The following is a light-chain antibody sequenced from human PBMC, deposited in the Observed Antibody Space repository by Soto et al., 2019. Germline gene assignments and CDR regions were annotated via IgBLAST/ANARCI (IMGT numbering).Light chain of an antibody. V-gene: IGKV3-15*01. CDR3: QNYVTLPRA. CDR2: DTS. J-gene: IGKJ4*01. Sequence: DIVMTQSPATLSVSPGEGATLSCRASQGIGDTLACYQQKPGPTPRLIIYDTSISATGVPDRFSGSRSWAESTLIIYSLQSEDFAVYYWQNYVTLPRAFGGGTKVECK. CDR1: QGIGDT.